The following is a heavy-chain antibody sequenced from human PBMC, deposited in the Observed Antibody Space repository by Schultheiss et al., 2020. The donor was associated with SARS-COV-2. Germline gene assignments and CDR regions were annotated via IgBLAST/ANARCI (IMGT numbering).Heavy chain of an antibody. CDR1: GGSISSGGYY. V-gene: IGHV4-31*03. D-gene: IGHD2-2*02. CDR3: ARDAEHLGDTRIFDF. J-gene: IGHJ4*02. Sequence: SETLSLTCTVSGGSISSGGYYWSWIRQHPGKGLEWIGYIYYSGSTYYNPSLKSRVTISVDTSKNQFSLKLSSVTAADTAVYYCARDAEHLGDTRIFDFWGQGTLVTVSS. CDR2: IYYSGST.